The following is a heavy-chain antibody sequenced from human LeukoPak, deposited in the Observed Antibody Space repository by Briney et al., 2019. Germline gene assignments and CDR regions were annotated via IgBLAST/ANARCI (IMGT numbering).Heavy chain of an antibody. V-gene: IGHV3-30-3*01. CDR3: ASTYGSGSPPDY. CDR1: GFTFSSYA. D-gene: IGHD3-10*01. J-gene: IGHJ4*02. CDR2: ISYDGSNK. Sequence: GGPLRLSCAASGFTFSSYAMHWVRQAPGKGLEWVAVISYDGSNKYYADSVKGRFTISRDNSKNTLYLQMNSLRAEDTAVYYCASTYGSGSPPDYWGQGTLVTVSS.